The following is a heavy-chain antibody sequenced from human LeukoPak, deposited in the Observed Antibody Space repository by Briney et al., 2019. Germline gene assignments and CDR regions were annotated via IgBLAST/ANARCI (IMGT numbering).Heavy chain of an antibody. Sequence: SSETLSLTCVVYGGSFSDDYWSWIRQPPGKGLEWIGYIYYSGSTNYNPSLKSRVTISVDTSKNQFSLKLSSVTAADTAVYYCARGRLYFDYWGQGTLVTVSS. J-gene: IGHJ4*02. CDR2: IYYSGST. D-gene: IGHD6-25*01. CDR1: GGSFSDDY. CDR3: ARGRLYFDY. V-gene: IGHV4-59*01.